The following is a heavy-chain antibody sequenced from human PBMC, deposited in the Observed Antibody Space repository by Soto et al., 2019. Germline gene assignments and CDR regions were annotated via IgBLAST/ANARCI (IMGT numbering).Heavy chain of an antibody. CDR3: ARGGDIVVVVAATSVWSDP. V-gene: IGHV1-3*01. CDR2: INAGNGNT. Sequence: ASVKVSCKASGYTFTSYAMHWVRQAPGQRLEWMGWINAGNGNTKYSQKFQGRVTITRDTSASTAYMELSSLRSEDTAVYYCARGGDIVVVVAATSVWSDPWGQGTLGTVSS. J-gene: IGHJ5*02. D-gene: IGHD2-15*01. CDR1: GYTFTSYA.